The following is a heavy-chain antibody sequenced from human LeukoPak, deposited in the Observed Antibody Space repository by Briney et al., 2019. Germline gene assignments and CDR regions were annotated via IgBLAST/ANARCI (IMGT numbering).Heavy chain of an antibody. V-gene: IGHV1-2*02. Sequence: GASVKVSCKASGYSFTDYYIHWVRLAPGQGLEWMGWINPKSGGTHYAQKFQGRVSMTRDTSINTVHLELSSLKTSDTAVYYCARTREGVWGSYSPWGQGTLVTVSS. D-gene: IGHD3-16*01. CDR2: INPKSGGT. CDR1: GYSFTDYY. CDR3: ARTREGVWGSYSP. J-gene: IGHJ4*02.